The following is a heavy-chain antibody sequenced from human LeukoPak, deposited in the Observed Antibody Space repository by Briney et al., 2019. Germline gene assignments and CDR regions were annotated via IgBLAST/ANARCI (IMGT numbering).Heavy chain of an antibody. J-gene: IGHJ4*03. D-gene: IGHD5-18*01. CDR2: INPNSGST. V-gene: IGHV1-46*01. Sequence: GASVKVSCKASGYTFSDFFLNWVRQAPGQGLEWMGTINPNSGSTDYPQKFQGRLTMTGDMSTSTFYMELSSLTSEDTAIYYCARGGRQLWQSYFDDWGQGTLVTVSS. CDR3: ARGGRQLWQSYFDD. CDR1: GYTFSDFF.